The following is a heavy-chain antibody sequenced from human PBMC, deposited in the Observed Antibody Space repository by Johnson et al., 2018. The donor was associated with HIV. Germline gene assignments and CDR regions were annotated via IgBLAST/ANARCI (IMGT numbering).Heavy chain of an antibody. CDR2: INWNGGST. V-gene: IGHV3-20*04. CDR1: GFTFDDYG. J-gene: IGHJ3*02. CDR3: ARGGFGFTMIVPVDI. D-gene: IGHD3-22*01. Sequence: VQLVESGGGLVQPGRSLRLSWAASGFTFDDYGMSWVRQAPGKGLEWVSGINWNGGSTGYADSVKGRFAISRVNAKNSLYLQMNSLRAEDTALYYCARGGFGFTMIVPVDIWGQGTMVTVSS.